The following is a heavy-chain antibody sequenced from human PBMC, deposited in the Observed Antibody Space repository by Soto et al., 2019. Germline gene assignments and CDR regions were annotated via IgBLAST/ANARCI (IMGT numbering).Heavy chain of an antibody. CDR1: GGSVSSGSYY. D-gene: IGHD6-13*01. J-gene: IGHJ4*02. CDR2: IYYSGST. Sequence: PSETLSLTCTVSGGSVSSGSYYWSWIRQPPGKGLEWIGYIYYSGSTNYNPSLKSRVTISVDKSKNQFSLKLSSVTAADTAVYYCAIRIAAAGRWGQGTLVTVSS. V-gene: IGHV4-61*01. CDR3: AIRIAAAGR.